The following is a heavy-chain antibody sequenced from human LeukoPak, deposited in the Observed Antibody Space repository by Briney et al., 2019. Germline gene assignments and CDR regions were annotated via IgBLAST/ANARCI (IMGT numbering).Heavy chain of an antibody. Sequence: KTSETLSLTCTVSGGSISTYYWSWIRQPPGKGLEWIGYIYYSGSTNYNPSLKSRVTISVDTSKNQFSLKLSSVTAADTAVYYCARGGTGSSPGVGAFDIWGQGTMVTVSS. V-gene: IGHV4-59*08. CDR1: GGSISTYY. CDR2: IYYSGST. J-gene: IGHJ3*02. D-gene: IGHD6-6*01. CDR3: ARGGTGSSPGVGAFDI.